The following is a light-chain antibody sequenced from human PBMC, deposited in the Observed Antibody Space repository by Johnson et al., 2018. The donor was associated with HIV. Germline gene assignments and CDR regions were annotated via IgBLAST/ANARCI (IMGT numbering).Light chain of an antibody. CDR3: GTRDTSLGAQYV. Sequence: QFVLTQPPSVSAAPGQNVNISCSGGSSNIGSHYVSWYQQFPGTAPKLLIFENNKRPSGIPDRFSDSQSGTSATLAITGLQPGAEADDSSGTRDTSLGAQYVFGSGTKVTGL. CDR1: SSNIGSHY. CDR2: ENN. J-gene: IGLJ1*01. V-gene: IGLV1-51*02.